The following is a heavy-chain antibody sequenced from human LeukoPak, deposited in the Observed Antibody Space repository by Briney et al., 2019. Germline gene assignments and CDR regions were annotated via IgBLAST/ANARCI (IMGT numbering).Heavy chain of an antibody. CDR3: ARGLQQLVRDAFDI. CDR1: GFTFSSYA. Sequence: GRSLRLSCAASGFTFSSYAMHWVRQAPGKGLEWVAVISYDGSNKYYADSVKGRFTISRDNSKNTLYLQMNSLRAEDTAVYYCARGLQQLVRDAFDIWGQGTMVTVPS. V-gene: IGHV3-30-3*01. J-gene: IGHJ3*02. D-gene: IGHD6-13*01. CDR2: ISYDGSNK.